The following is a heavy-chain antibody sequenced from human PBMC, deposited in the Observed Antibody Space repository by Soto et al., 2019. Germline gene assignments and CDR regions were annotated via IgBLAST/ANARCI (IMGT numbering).Heavy chain of an antibody. CDR1: GFTFSSYG. CDR3: AKAGPYSSSSYYYYYMDV. D-gene: IGHD6-6*01. J-gene: IGHJ6*03. V-gene: IGHV3-30*18. CDR2: ISYDGSNK. Sequence: QVQLVESGGGVVQPGRSLRLSCAASGFTFSSYGMHWVRQAPGKGLEWVAVISYDGSNKYYADSVKGRFTISRDNSKNTLYLQMNSLRAEDTAVYYCAKAGPYSSSSYYYYYMDVWGKGTTVTVSS.